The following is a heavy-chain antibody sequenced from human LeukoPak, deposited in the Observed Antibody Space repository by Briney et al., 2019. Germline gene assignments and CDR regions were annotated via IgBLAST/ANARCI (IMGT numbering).Heavy chain of an antibody. V-gene: IGHV1-2*02. CDR2: MNPNSGCT. J-gene: IGHJ5*01. CDR3: ARGDCVNGVCYLLRDS. CDR1: GYTFTGYY. Sequence: ASVKVSCKASGYTFTGYYMHWVREAPGQGLEWMGWMNPNSGCTSYAQKFQGRVTMTRDTSINTAYMELSSLRSDDTAVYYCARGDCVNGVCYLLRDSWGQGTLVTVSS. D-gene: IGHD2-8*01.